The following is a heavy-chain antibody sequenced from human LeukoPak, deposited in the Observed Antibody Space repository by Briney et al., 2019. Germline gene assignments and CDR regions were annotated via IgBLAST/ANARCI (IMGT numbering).Heavy chain of an antibody. Sequence: SETLSLTCTVSGGSVSGGNYYCGWIRQSPGKGLEWIGYIHYSGSTVYNPSLKSRVTMSIDTSKNQFSLNLSSATAADTAVYYCTRTGSTGGYWGQGTLVTVSS. J-gene: IGHJ4*02. CDR2: IHYSGST. CDR1: GGSVSGGNYY. V-gene: IGHV4-61*01. D-gene: IGHD1-7*01. CDR3: TRTGSTGGY.